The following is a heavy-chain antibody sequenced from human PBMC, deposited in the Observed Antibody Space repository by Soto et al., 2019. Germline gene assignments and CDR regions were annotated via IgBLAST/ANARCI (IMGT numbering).Heavy chain of an antibody. V-gene: IGHV3-11*01. D-gene: IGHD5-18*01. J-gene: IGHJ6*02. Sequence: PGGSLRLSCAASGFTFSDYYMSWIRQAPGKGLEWVSYISSSGSTIYYADSVKGRFTISRDNAKNSLYLQMNSLRAEDTAVYYCARGGDEDSYGFRYYYYGMDVWGQGTTVTVSS. CDR1: GFTFSDYY. CDR2: ISSSGSTI. CDR3: ARGGDEDSYGFRYYYYGMDV.